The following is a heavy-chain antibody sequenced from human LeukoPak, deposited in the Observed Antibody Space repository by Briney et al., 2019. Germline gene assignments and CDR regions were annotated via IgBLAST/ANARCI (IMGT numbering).Heavy chain of an antibody. Sequence: ASVKVSCEAPGYTFTSYGISWVRQAPGQGLEWMVWISAYNGNTNYAQKLQGRVTMTTDTSTSTAYMELRSLRSDDTAVYYCARNLWFGDPTWDYWGQGTLVTVSS. CDR3: ARNLWFGDPTWDY. D-gene: IGHD3-10*01. CDR1: GYTFTSYG. V-gene: IGHV1-18*01. J-gene: IGHJ4*02. CDR2: ISAYNGNT.